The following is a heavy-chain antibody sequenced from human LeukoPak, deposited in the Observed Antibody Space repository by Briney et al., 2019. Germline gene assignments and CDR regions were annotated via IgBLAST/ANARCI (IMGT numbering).Heavy chain of an antibody. D-gene: IGHD5-18*01. CDR3: ARDEGYTYGNFHYYYMDV. V-gene: IGHV3-21*01. CDR1: GGSISNYY. J-gene: IGHJ6*03. Sequence: ETLSLTCTVSGGSISNYYWSWIRQPPGKGLEWVSAISSSSRHIYYADSVKGRFTISRDNAKSSLYLQMNSLRAEDTAVYYCARDEGYTYGNFHYYYMDVWGKGTTVTVSS. CDR2: ISSSSRHI.